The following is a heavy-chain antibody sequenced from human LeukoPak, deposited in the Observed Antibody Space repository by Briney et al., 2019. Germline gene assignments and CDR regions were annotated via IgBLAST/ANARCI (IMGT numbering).Heavy chain of an antibody. CDR2: INPSGGST. CDR3: ARDGHGAAAVSYYMDV. D-gene: IGHD6-13*01. Sequence: ASVKVSCRASGYTFTSYYMHWVRQAPGQGLEWMGIINPSGGSTSYAQKFQGRVTMTRDMSTSTVYMELSSLRSEDTAVYYCARDGHGAAAVSYYMDVWGKGTTVTVSS. CDR1: GYTFTSYY. J-gene: IGHJ6*03. V-gene: IGHV1-46*01.